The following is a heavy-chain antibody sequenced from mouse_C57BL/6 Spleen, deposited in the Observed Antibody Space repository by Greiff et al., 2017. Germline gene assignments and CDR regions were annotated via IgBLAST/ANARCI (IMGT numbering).Heavy chain of an antibody. CDR1: GFNIKDDY. V-gene: IGHV14-4*01. Sequence: EVQLQQSGAELVRPGASVKLSCTASGFNIKDDYMHWVKQRPEQGLEWIGWIDPENGDTEYASKFQGKATITADPSSNTAYLQLSSLTSEDTAVYYCTPGTWFAYWGQGTLVTVSA. CDR3: TPGTWFAY. J-gene: IGHJ3*01. CDR2: IDPENGDT. D-gene: IGHD4-1*01.